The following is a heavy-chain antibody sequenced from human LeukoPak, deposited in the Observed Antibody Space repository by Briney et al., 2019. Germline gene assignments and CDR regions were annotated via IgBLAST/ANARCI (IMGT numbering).Heavy chain of an antibody. V-gene: IGHV3-23*01. CDR3: AKEDIKNYDFWSGYPGGYFDY. CDR2: ISGSGIST. CDR1: GFTFSSYA. Sequence: GGSLRLSCAASGFTFSSYAMTWVRQAPGKGLEWVSAISGSGISTYYADSVKGRFTISRDNSKNTLYLQMNSLRAEDTAVYYCAKEDIKNYDFWSGYPGGYFDYWGQGTLVTVSS. J-gene: IGHJ4*02. D-gene: IGHD3-3*01.